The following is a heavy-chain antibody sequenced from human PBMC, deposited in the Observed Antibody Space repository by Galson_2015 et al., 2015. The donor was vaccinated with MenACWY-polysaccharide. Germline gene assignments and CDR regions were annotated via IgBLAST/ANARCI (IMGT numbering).Heavy chain of an antibody. Sequence: SVKVSCKASGYTFIGYYMHWVRQAPGQGLEWMGWINPNNGGTDFARKLRGRITMTRDTSISTAYMELNRLTSDDTAVYYCAREQDSRSLDYWGQGTLVTVSS. CDR1: GYTFIGYY. V-gene: IGHV1-2*02. CDR2: INPNNGGT. J-gene: IGHJ4*02. D-gene: IGHD4-11*01. CDR3: AREQDSRSLDY.